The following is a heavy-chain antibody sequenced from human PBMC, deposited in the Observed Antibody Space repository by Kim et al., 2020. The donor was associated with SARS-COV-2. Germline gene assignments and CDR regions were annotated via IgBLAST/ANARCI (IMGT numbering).Heavy chain of an antibody. Sequence: GGSLRLSCAASGFTVSSNYMSWVRQAPGKGLEWVSVIYSGGSTYYADSVKGRFTISRDNSKNTLYLQMNSLRAEDTAVYYCARDLWGSGWYGLGVSGMDVWGQGTTVTVSS. CDR3: ARDLWGSGWYGLGVSGMDV. J-gene: IGHJ6*02. D-gene: IGHD6-19*01. CDR1: GFTVSSNY. CDR2: IYSGGST. V-gene: IGHV3-66*02.